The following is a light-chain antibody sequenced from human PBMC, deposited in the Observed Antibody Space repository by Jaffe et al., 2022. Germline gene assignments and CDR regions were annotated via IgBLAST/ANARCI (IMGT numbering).Light chain of an antibody. CDR1: SFNIGNNF. V-gene: IGLV1-51*02. J-gene: IGLJ1*01. Sequence: QSVLTQPPSVSAAPGQKVTISCSGSSFNIGNNFVSWYQQLPRTAPILLIYENNKRPSGIPDRFSGSKSGTSATLGITGLQTGDEADYYCGTWDDSLSAYFFGTGTKVTVL. CDR3: GTWDDSLSAYF. CDR2: ENN.